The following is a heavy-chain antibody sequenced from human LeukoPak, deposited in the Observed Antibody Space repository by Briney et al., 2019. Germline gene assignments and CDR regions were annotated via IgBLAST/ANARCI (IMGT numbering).Heavy chain of an antibody. J-gene: IGHJ4*02. CDR3: AREKYYYDSSGPE. Sequence: SVKVSCRAPGGTFSSYAISWVRQAPGQGLEWMGGIIPIFGTANYAQKFQGRVTITADKSTSTAYMELSSLRSEDTAVYYCAREKYYYDSSGPEWGQGTLVTVSS. V-gene: IGHV1-69*06. D-gene: IGHD3-22*01. CDR2: IIPIFGTA. CDR1: GGTFSSYA.